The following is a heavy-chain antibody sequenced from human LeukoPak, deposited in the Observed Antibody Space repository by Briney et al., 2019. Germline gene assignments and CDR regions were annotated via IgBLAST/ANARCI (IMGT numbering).Heavy chain of an antibody. J-gene: IGHJ5*02. CDR1: GYTFSGYY. V-gene: IGHV1-2*02. Sequence: ASVKVSCKASGYTFSGYYMHWVRQAPGQGLEWMGWINPNSGGTNYAQKFRGRVTMTRDTSISTAYMELSRLRSDDTAVYYCARRRGGSSFGWFDPWGQGTLVTVSS. CDR2: INPNSGGT. CDR3: ARRRGGSSFGWFDP. D-gene: IGHD6-6*01.